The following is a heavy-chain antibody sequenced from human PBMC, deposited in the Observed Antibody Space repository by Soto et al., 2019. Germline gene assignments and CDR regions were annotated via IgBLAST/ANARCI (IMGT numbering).Heavy chain of an antibody. D-gene: IGHD3-16*01. J-gene: IGHJ2*01. Sequence: HPGGSLRLSCTASGFTFSREAMSWVRQAPGKGLEWVSTMSDSNSAYYADSVKGRVAISRDNSKNTLHLQMNGLRAEDTAVYYCAKDGRLLGRRYFDLWGRGALVTVSS. V-gene: IGHV3-23*01. CDR1: GFTFSREA. CDR2: MSDSNSA. CDR3: AKDGRLLGRRYFDL.